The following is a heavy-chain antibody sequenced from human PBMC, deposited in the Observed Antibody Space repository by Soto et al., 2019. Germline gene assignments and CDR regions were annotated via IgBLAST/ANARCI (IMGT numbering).Heavy chain of an antibody. CDR2: ISYDGSNK. CDR3: ARVMVRGVIADRYYYGMDV. D-gene: IGHD3-10*01. CDR1: VFTFSSYA. J-gene: IGHJ6*02. V-gene: IGHV3-30-3*01. Sequence: PWWSLRLSCSASVFTFSSYAMHWVRQAPGKGLEWVAVISYDGSNKYYADSVKGRFTISRDNSKNTLYLQMNSLRAEDTAVYYCARVMVRGVIADRYYYGMDVWGQGTTVTVSS.